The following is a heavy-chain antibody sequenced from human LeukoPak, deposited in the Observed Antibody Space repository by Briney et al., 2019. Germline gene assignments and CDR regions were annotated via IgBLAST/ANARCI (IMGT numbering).Heavy chain of an antibody. CDR2: IKEDGSKK. D-gene: IGHD1-26*01. CDR1: GFTFSRYW. Sequence: GGSLRLSCVVSGFTFSRYWMSWVRQAPGKGLEWVANIKEDGSKKDYVDPVKGRFTISRDNAKNSLYLEMNSLRAEDTAVYYCARDEVGGSYAYWGQGTLVTVSS. J-gene: IGHJ4*02. V-gene: IGHV3-7*01. CDR3: ARDEVGGSYAY.